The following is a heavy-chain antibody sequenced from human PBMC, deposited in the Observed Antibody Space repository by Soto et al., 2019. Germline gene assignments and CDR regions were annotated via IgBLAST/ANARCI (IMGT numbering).Heavy chain of an antibody. V-gene: IGHV3-48*02. J-gene: IGHJ4*02. CDR2: ISGSSSTI. CDR3: ARDRGSGWYDY. Sequence: EVQLVESGGGLVQPGGSLRLSCAASEFTFSSYSMHWVRQAPGKGLEWVSYISGSSSTIYYVDSVKGRFTISRDNAKNSLDLQMNSLRDEDTAVYYCARDRGSGWYDYWGQGTLVTVSS. CDR1: EFTFSSYS. D-gene: IGHD6-19*01.